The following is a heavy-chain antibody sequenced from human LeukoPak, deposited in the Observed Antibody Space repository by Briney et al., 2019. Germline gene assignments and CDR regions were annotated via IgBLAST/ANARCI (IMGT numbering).Heavy chain of an antibody. J-gene: IGHJ1*01. V-gene: IGHV4-59*01. CDR1: GGSISSYY. D-gene: IGHD6-19*01. Sequence: SQTLSLTCTVSGGSISSYYWSWIRQPPGKGLECFGYIYYSGSTNYNPSLKSRVIISVDMSKNQFSLKLSSVTAEDTAVYYCARMISSGSMAIVYWGQGTLVTVYS. CDR3: ARMISSGSMAIVY. CDR2: IYYSGST.